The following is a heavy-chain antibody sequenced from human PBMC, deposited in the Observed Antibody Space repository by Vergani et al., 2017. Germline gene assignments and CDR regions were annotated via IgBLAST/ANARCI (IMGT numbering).Heavy chain of an antibody. J-gene: IGHJ6*03. CDR2: IDHTGRP. CDR1: GGSFTRYH. V-gene: IGHV4-34*01. Sequence: QVQLQQWGGGLLKPSETLSLTCVVNGGSFTRYHWTWIRQSPGEGLEWVGDIDHTGRPDYNPSLKSRLTMSVDKSRNQFSLTINSVTATDTAIYFCARVNTETNGHLYYYYYMDVWGQGTAVTVS. CDR3: ARVNTETNGHLYYYYYMDV. D-gene: IGHD4-11*01.